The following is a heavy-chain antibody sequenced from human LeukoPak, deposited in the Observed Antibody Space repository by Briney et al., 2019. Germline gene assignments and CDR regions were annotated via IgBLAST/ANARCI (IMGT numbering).Heavy chain of an antibody. V-gene: IGHV3-43D*03. J-gene: IGHJ6*03. CDR2: ISWDGGST. CDR1: GFTFDDYA. Sequence: PGGSLRLSCAASGFTFDDYAMHWVRQAPGKGLEWVSLISWDGGSTYYADSVKGRFTISRDNSKNSLYLQVNSLRAEDTALYYCAKDISPKYYYGSGSYRNYYYYYYMDVWGKGTTVTVSS. D-gene: IGHD3-10*01. CDR3: AKDISPKYYYGSGSYRNYYYYYYMDV.